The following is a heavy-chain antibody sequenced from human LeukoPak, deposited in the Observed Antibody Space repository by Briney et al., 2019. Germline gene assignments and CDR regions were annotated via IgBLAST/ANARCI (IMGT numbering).Heavy chain of an antibody. V-gene: IGHV4-59*08. D-gene: IGHD6-19*01. J-gene: IGHJ4*02. CDR3: ARSHSESSGWYDY. Sequence: SETLSLTCTVSGGSISSYYWSWIRQPPGKGLEWIGYIYYSGSTNYNPSLKSRVTISVDTSKNQFSLKLSSVTAADTAVYYCARSHSESSGWYDYWGQGTLVTVSS. CDR1: GGSISSYY. CDR2: IYYSGST.